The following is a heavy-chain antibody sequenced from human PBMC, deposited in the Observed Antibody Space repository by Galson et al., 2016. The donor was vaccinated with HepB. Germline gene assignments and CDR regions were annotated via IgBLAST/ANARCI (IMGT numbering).Heavy chain of an antibody. CDR3: ARDLVTFLEWLGASDV. CDR1: GYTFTSHG. D-gene: IGHD3-3*02. V-gene: IGHV1-18*01. CDR2: VSTYNGRP. J-gene: IGHJ6*02. Sequence: SVKVSCKASGYTFTSHGISWVRQAPGQGLEWMAWVSTYNGRPQYSQSFQGRVTVTTDKSTNTVYMELTSLTSGDTAMYYCARDLVTFLEWLGASDVWGQGTSVIVSS.